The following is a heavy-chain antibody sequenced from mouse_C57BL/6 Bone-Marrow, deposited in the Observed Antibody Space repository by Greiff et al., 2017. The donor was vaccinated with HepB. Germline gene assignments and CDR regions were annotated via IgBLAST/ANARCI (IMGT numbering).Heavy chain of an antibody. J-gene: IGHJ4*01. CDR3: TTRTVVAHYYAMDY. V-gene: IGHV14-1*01. CDR2: IDPEDGDT. CDR1: GFNIKDYY. Sequence: EVQVVESGAELVRPGASVKLSCTASGFNIKDYYMHWVKQRPEQGLEWIGRIDPEDGDTEYAPKFQGKATMTADTSSNTAYLQLSSLTSEDTAVYYCTTRTVVAHYYAMDYWGQGTSVTVSS. D-gene: IGHD1-1*01.